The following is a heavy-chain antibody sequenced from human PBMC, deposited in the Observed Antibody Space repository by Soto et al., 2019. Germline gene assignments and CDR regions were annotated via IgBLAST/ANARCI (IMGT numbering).Heavy chain of an antibody. D-gene: IGHD6-13*01. CDR3: AKGAAAGFYYYYGMDV. Sequence: GGSLRLSCTASGFTFSSYVMSWVRQAPGKGLEWVSAISGGGGSTYCADSVKGRFTISRDNSKNTLYLQMNSLRAEDTAVYYCAKGAAAGFYYYYGMDVWGQGTTVTVSS. V-gene: IGHV3-23*01. CDR1: GFTFSSYV. CDR2: ISGGGGST. J-gene: IGHJ6*02.